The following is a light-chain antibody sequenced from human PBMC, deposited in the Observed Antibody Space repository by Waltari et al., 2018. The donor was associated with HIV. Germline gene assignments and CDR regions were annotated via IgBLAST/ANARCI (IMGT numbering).Light chain of an antibody. J-gene: IGLJ3*02. Sequence: QSALTQPPSESGTPGQRVSVFCSGGSSNIGSNYGYWYQQLPGGAPKILIYTDEQRPSGVPDRFSGSKSGTSASLAISGLRSEDEGDYYCATLDVSLSGRVFGGGTRLTVL. V-gene: IGLV1-47*01. CDR3: ATLDVSLSGRV. CDR2: TDE. CDR1: SSNIGSNY.